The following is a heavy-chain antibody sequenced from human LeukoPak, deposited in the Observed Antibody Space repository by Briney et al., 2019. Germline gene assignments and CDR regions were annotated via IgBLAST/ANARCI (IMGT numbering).Heavy chain of an antibody. V-gene: IGHV4-39*07. CDR3: ARDSYYDSSGYSVGAFDI. CDR2: IYYSGST. J-gene: IGHJ3*02. CDR1: GGSISSSSYY. D-gene: IGHD3-22*01. Sequence: PSETLSLTCTVSGGSISSSSYYWGWIRQPPGKGLEWIGSIYYSGSTYYNPSLKSRVTISVDTSKNQFSLKLSSVTAADTAVYYCARDSYYDSSGYSVGAFDIWGQGTMVTVSS.